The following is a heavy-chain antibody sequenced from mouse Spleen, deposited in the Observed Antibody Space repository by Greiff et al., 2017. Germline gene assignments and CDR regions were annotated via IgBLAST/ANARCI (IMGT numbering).Heavy chain of an antibody. CDR3: ATSTMVTPYAMDY. D-gene: IGHD2-2*01. J-gene: IGHJ4*01. CDR1: GFSLTSYG. V-gene: IGHV2-2*01. Sequence: VQLQESGPCLVQPSQSLSITCTVSGFSLTSYGVHWVRQSPGKGLELLGVIWSGGSTDYNAAFISRLSISKDNSKSQVFFKMNSLQADDTAIYYCATSTMVTPYAMDYWGQGTSVTVSS. CDR2: IWSGGST.